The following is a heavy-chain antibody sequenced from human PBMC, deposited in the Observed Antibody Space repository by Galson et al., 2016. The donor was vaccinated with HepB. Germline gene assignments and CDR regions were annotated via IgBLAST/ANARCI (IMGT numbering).Heavy chain of an antibody. CDR3: TKNGAHRDDYVWGAMYYFDY. CDR2: ISWNRGSI. CDR1: GFTFDDYA. J-gene: IGHJ4*02. Sequence: SLRLSCAASGFTFDDYAMHWVRQAPGKGLEWVSGISWNRGSIGYGDSVKGRFTISRDNAKNSLYLQMNSLTAEDTALYYCTKNGAHRDDYVWGAMYYFDYWGQGTLVTVSS. V-gene: IGHV3-9*01. D-gene: IGHD3-16*01.